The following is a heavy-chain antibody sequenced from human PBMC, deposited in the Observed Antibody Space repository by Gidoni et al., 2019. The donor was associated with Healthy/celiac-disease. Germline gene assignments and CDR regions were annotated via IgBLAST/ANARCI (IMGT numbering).Heavy chain of an antibody. Sequence: QLQLQESGPGRVKPSETLSLTCTVSGGSISSSSYYWGWIRQPPGKGLEWIGSIYYSGSTYYNPSLKSRVTISVDTSKNQFSLKLSSVTAADTAVYYCASSKRKGQWLVLPIDYWGQGTLVTVSS. CDR3: ASSKRKGQWLVLPIDY. D-gene: IGHD6-19*01. V-gene: IGHV4-39*01. J-gene: IGHJ4*02. CDR1: GGSISSSSYY. CDR2: IYYSGST.